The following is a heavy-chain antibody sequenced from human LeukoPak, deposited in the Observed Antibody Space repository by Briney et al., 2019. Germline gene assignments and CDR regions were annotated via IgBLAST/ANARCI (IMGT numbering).Heavy chain of an antibody. CDR1: GFTFSTYW. V-gene: IGHV3-74*01. CDR3: ARVWFGELLYY. J-gene: IGHJ4*02. D-gene: IGHD3-10*01. CDR2: INSVGSST. Sequence: GGSLRLSCAASGFTFSTYWMHWVRQAPGKGLVWVSRINSVGSSTTYADSVKGRFTVSRDNAKNTLYLQMNSLRGEDTAVYYCARVWFGELLYYWGQGTLVTVSS.